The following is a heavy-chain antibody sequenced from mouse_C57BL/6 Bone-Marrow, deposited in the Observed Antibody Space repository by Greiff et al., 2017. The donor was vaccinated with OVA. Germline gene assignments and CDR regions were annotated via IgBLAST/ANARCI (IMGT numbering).Heavy chain of an antibody. V-gene: IGHV1-53*01. J-gene: IGHJ2*01. CDR2: INPSNGGT. CDR3: ARWRKLGRPRFDY. CDR1: GYTFTSYW. Sequence: VQLQQPGTELVKPGASVKLSCKASGYTFTSYWMHWVKQRPGQGLEWIGNINPSNGGTNYNEKFKSKATLTVDKSSSTAYMQLSSLTSEDSAVYYCARWRKLGRPRFDYWGQGTTLTVSS. D-gene: IGHD4-1*01.